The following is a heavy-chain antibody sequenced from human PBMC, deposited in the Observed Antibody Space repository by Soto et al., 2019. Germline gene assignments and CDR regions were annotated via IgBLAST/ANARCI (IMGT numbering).Heavy chain of an antibody. CDR3: ARDYSGAGLGY. J-gene: IGHJ4*02. D-gene: IGHD3-16*01. CDR2: INSDGSST. V-gene: IGHV3-74*01. CDR1: GFTFSSYW. Sequence: PGGSLRLSCAASGFTFSSYWMHRVRQAPGKGLVWVSRINSDGSSTSYADSVKGRFTISRDNAKNTLYLQMNSLRAEDTDVYYCARDYSGAGLGYWGQGTLVTVSS.